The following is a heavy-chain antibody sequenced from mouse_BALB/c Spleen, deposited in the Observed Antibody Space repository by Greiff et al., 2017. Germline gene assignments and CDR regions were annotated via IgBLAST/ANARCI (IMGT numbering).Heavy chain of an antibody. J-gene: IGHJ4*01. V-gene: IGHV1S56*01. D-gene: IGHD6-2*01. Sequence: QVQLQQSGPELVKPGASVRISCKASGYTFTSYYIHWVKQRPGQGLEWIGWIYPGNVNTKYNEKFKGKATLTADKSSSTAYMQLSSLTSEDSAVYFCARGKVSYAMDYWGQGTSVTVSS. CDR3: ARGKVSYAMDY. CDR1: GYTFTSYY. CDR2: IYPGNVNT.